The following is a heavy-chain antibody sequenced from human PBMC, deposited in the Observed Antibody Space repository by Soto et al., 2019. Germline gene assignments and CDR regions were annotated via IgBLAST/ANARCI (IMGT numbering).Heavy chain of an antibody. CDR2: ISAYNGNT. Sequence: ASVKVSCKASGYTFTSYGISWVRQAPGQGLEWMGWISAYNGNTNYAQKLQGRVTMTTDTSTSTAYMELRSLRSDDTAVYYCARAGFRDYYDSSDFDYWGQGTLVTVSS. CDR3: ARAGFRDYYDSSDFDY. CDR1: GYTFTSYG. V-gene: IGHV1-18*01. D-gene: IGHD3-22*01. J-gene: IGHJ4*02.